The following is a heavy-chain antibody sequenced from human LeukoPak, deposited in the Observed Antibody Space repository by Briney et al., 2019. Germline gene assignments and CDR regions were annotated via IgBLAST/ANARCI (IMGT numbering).Heavy chain of an antibody. D-gene: IGHD5-18*01. CDR1: GFTFNSYW. CDR2: INPDGSGK. J-gene: IGHJ4*02. V-gene: IGHV3-7*03. Sequence: SGGSLRLSCAASGFTFNSYWMIWVRQAPGKGLEWVANINPDGSGKYYVDSVKGRFTISRDNAKKALYLQMNSLRAEDTAVYYCARGGYSFLGYWGQGTLVTVSS. CDR3: ARGGYSFLGY.